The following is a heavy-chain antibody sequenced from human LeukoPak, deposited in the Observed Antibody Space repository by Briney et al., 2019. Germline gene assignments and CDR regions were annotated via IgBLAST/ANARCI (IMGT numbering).Heavy chain of an antibody. V-gene: IGHV3-23*01. D-gene: IGHD3-10*01. CDR1: GFTFNSYA. Sequence: HPGGSLRLSCAASGFTFNSYAMSWVRQAPGKGLEWVSAISPGGSDTYYADSVRGRFTIPRDNSKNTLYLQMSSLRAEDSAVYYCAKRGGYETMAAFDYWGQGTLVTVSS. CDR3: AKRGGYETMAAFDY. CDR2: ISPGGSDT. J-gene: IGHJ4*02.